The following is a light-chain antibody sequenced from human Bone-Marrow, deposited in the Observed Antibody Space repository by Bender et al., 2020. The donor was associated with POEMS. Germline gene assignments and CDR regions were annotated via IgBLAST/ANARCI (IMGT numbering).Light chain of an antibody. J-gene: IGLJ3*02. Sequence: QSALTQPASVSGSPGQSITISCTGSNSDVGTYNYVSWFQHHPGKVPKVIISDVTKRPSGVPHRFSGSKSGNTASLTISGLQAEDEADYYCCSYADSYTWVFGGGTKLTVL. V-gene: IGLV2-11*01. CDR2: DVT. CDR3: CSYADSYTWV. CDR1: NSDVGTYNY.